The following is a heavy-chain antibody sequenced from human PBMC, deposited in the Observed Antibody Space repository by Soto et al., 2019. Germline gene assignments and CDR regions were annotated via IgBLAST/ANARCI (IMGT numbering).Heavy chain of an antibody. D-gene: IGHD2-8*01. CDR1: GFPFDDYA. J-gene: IGHJ3*02. CDR3: PIVRSGQVAVNGVFES. Sequence: GESLSLSCAASGFPFDDYAMHWVRQAPGQGLEWVSGISWNSGSIGYADSVKGRFTISRDNAKNSLYLQMNSLRAEDTALYHCPIVRSGQVAVNGVFESWGQGTMVTVS. CDR2: ISWNSGSI. V-gene: IGHV3-9*01.